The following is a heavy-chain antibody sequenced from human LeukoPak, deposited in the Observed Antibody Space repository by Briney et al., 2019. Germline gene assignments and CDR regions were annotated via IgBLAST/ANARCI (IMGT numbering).Heavy chain of an antibody. J-gene: IGHJ5*02. CDR3: AKGPSGYSSGDNWFDP. D-gene: IGHD6-19*01. CDR1: GFIFSSYG. CDR2: ISCDGSNK. Sequence: GGSLRLSCVASGFIFSSYGMHWVRQAPVKGLEWVAVISCDGSNKYYADSVKGRFTISRDNSKNTLYLQMNSLRAEDTAVFYCAKGPSGYSSGDNWFDPWGQGTLVTVSS. V-gene: IGHV3-30*18.